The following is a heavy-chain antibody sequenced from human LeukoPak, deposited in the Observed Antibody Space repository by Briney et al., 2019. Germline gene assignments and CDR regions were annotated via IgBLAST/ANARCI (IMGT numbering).Heavy chain of an antibody. J-gene: IGHJ4*02. CDR1: GFTFSSYS. Sequence: GGSLRLSCAASGFTFSSYSMNWVRQAPGKGLECVSSISSSSSYIYYADSVKGRFTISRDNAKNSLYLQMNSLRAEDTAVYYCARSPYGGNPSDYWGQGNLVTVSS. V-gene: IGHV3-21*01. CDR2: ISSSSSYI. D-gene: IGHD4-23*01. CDR3: ARSPYGGNPSDY.